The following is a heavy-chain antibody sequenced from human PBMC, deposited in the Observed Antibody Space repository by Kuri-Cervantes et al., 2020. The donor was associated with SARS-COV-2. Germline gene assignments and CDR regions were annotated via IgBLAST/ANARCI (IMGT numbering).Heavy chain of an antibody. J-gene: IGHJ4*02. CDR3: ARDPLMEGWLEPFDY. D-gene: IGHD5-12*01. V-gene: IGHV1-2*02. CDR2: INPNSGGT. CDR1: GYTFTGYY. Sequence: ASVKVSCKASGYTFTGYYMHWVRQAPGQGLEWMGWINPNSGGTNYAQKFQGRVTMTRDTSISTAYMELSRLRSDDPAVYYWARDPLMEGWLEPFDYWGQGTLVTVSS.